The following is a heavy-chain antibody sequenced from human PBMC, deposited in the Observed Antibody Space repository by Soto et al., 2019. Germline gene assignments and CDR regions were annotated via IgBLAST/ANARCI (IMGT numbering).Heavy chain of an antibody. D-gene: IGHD3-10*01. CDR2: IIPIFGTA. J-gene: IGHJ4*02. CDR1: GGTFSSYA. V-gene: IGHV1-69*06. Sequence: QVQLVQSGAEVKKPGSSVKLSCKASGGTFSSYAISWVRQAPGQGLAWMGGIIPIFGTANYAQKFQGRFTITADKSTSTACMELSSLRSEDRAVYYCARDFGEWERPTGFDYWGQGTLVTVSS. CDR3: ARDFGEWERPTGFDY.